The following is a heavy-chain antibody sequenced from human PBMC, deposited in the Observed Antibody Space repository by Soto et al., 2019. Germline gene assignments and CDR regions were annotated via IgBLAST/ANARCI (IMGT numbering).Heavy chain of an antibody. Sequence: QLQLQESGPGLVKPSETLSLTCTVSGGSVSSNSYSWGWIRQSPGKGLEWIGTIYSTENTYYNPSLLGPVTISVDTAKNEFSLRLTSVTAADTAVYYCASLNVYCVSTNCHGYYGMDVWGQGTTATVSS. D-gene: IGHD2-2*01. CDR3: ASLNVYCVSTNCHGYYGMDV. J-gene: IGHJ6*02. CDR2: IYSTENT. V-gene: IGHV4-39*01. CDR1: GGSVSSNSYS.